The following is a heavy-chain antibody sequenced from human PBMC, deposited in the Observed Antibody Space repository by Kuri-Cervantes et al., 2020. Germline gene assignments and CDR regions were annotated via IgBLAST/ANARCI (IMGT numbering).Heavy chain of an antibody. Sequence: LRLSCTVSGGSISSGSYYWSWIRQPAGKGLEWIGRIYTSGSTHYNPSLKSRVTISVDTSKNQFSLKLSSVTAADTAVYYCARGAPQYCSGGSCFYYYYYGMDVWGQGTTVTVSS. J-gene: IGHJ6*02. D-gene: IGHD2-15*01. CDR1: GGSISSGSYY. V-gene: IGHV4-61*02. CDR2: IYTSGST. CDR3: ARGAPQYCSGGSCFYYYYYGMDV.